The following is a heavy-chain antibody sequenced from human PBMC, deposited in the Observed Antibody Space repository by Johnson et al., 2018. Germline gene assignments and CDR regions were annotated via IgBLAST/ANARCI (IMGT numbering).Heavy chain of an antibody. J-gene: IGHJ6*02. CDR2: IKQDGSEK. D-gene: IGHD1-26*01. Sequence: VQLVQSGGGLVQPGGSLRLSCAASGFTFSSYWMSWVRQAPGKGLEWVANIKQDGSEKYYLASVEGRFTLSRDNAKNSLYLQMNSLRAEDTAVYYCARDGTYSDPFYYYYGMDVWGQGTTVTVSS. V-gene: IGHV3-7*01. CDR1: GFTFSSYW. CDR3: ARDGTYSDPFYYYYGMDV.